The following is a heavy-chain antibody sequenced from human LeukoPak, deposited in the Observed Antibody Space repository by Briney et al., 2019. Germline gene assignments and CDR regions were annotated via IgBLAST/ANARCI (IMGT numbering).Heavy chain of an antibody. V-gene: IGHV3-7*05. Sequence: GGSLRLSCVGSGFTFSSHWMSWVRQAPGKGLEWVAIINKDGSEQYYADSVKGRFTVSRDNAKNSVYLQMDSLRAEDTAVHYCARAGNLDCWGQGTLVTVSS. CDR2: INKDGSEQ. CDR3: ARAGNLDC. J-gene: IGHJ4*02. CDR1: GFTFSSHW.